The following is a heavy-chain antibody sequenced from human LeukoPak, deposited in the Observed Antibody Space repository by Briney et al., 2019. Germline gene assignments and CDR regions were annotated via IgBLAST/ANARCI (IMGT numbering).Heavy chain of an antibody. D-gene: IGHD1-20*01. CDR3: ARALHNWNYYYMDV. V-gene: IGHV1-18*01. Sequence: ASVKVSCKTSGYTFTSHGISWVRQAPGQGLVWMGWISAHNGATNYPQKFQGRVTITADESTSTAYMELSSLRSEDTAVYYCARALHNWNYYYMDVWGKGTTVTVSS. J-gene: IGHJ6*03. CDR2: ISAHNGAT. CDR1: GYTFTSHG.